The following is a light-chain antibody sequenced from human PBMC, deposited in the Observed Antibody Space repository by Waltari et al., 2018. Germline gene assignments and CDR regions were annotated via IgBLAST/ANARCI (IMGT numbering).Light chain of an antibody. V-gene: IGKV3-11*01. CDR3: QQRSSWTPHT. Sequence: EIVLTQSPATLSLSPGETATLSCRASQSVGTYLAWYQQKPGQAPRLLIYDASNRATGIPDRFRGSGSGTDFTRTIDSLEPEDFALYYCQQRSSWTPHTFGQGARLEIK. J-gene: IGKJ2*01. CDR2: DAS. CDR1: QSVGTY.